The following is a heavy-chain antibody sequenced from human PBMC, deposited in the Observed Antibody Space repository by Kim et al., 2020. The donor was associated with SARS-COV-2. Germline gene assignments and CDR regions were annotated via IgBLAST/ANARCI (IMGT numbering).Heavy chain of an antibody. J-gene: IGHJ4*02. Sequence: ASVKVSCKASGYTFTSYAMNWVRQAPGQGLEWMGWINTNTGNPTYAQGFTGRFVFSLDTSVSTAYLQISSLKAEDTAVYYCASYAFERWPRILFDYWGQGTLVTVSS. CDR1: GYTFTSYA. D-gene: IGHD2-2*01. CDR2: INTNTGNP. V-gene: IGHV7-4-1*02. CDR3: ASYAFERWPRILFDY.